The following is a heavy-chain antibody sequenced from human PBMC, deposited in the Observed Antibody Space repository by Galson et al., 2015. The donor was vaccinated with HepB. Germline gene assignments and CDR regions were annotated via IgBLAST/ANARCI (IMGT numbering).Heavy chain of an antibody. Sequence: PALVKPTQTLTLTCTFSGFSLSTTGVGVGWIRQPPGKALEWLALIFWDDGDHYSPSLTSRLTITKDPPKNQVVLRMTNMDPVDTATYYCARFVKVPADFANAFDIWGQGTMVTVSS. D-gene: IGHD2-2*01. J-gene: IGHJ3*02. CDR3: ARFVKVPADFANAFDI. CDR1: GFSLSTTGVG. V-gene: IGHV2-5*02. CDR2: IFWDDGD.